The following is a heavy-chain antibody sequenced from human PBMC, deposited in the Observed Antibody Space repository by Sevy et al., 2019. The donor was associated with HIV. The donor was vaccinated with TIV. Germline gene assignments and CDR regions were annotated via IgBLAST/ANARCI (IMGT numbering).Heavy chain of an antibody. CDR1: GGSINSDH. J-gene: IGHJ3*02. Sequence: SETLSLTCTVSGGSINSDHWNWIRQPPGKGLEWIGYVDYTGGTNYNPSLKNRVTISVDRTKNQFTLKLTPVTAADTAMYYCARRNDFDIWGQGTMVTVSS. V-gene: IGHV4-59*08. CDR2: VDYTGGT. CDR3: ARRNDFDI.